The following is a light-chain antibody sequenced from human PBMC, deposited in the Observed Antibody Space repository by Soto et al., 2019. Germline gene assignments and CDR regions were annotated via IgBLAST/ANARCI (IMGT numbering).Light chain of an antibody. J-gene: IGKJ1*01. CDR3: QQYNNYPLT. Sequence: DIQMTQSPSTLSASVGDRVTITCRASQSSSSRVAWYQQKPGKAPKRLIYKASSLESGVPSRFSGSGSGTEFTLTISRLPPDDFATYYCQQYNNYPLTFGQGTKVEIK. CDR1: QSSSSR. V-gene: IGKV1-5*03. CDR2: KAS.